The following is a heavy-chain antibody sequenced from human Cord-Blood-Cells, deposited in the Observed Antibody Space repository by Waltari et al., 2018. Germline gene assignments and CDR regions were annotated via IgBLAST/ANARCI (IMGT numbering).Heavy chain of an antibody. CDR1: AYTGAGGQ. J-gene: IGHJ3*02. CDR2: FNPNSGGT. V-gene: IGHV1-2*02. D-gene: IGHD6-25*01. Sequence: LLLSRAGVQTHRVSADSICRAAAYTGAGGQLPWTRLRPGQGLEWRGWFNPNSGGTNYEQKLQGRVTITGDTSINPAYMELSTLSAADTAVYYCARAIWAAAFDIWGQGTMVTVSS. CDR3: ARAIWAAAFDI.